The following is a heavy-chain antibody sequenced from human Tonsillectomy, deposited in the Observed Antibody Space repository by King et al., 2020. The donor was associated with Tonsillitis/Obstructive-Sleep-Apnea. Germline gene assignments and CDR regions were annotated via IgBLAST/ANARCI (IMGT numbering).Heavy chain of an antibody. V-gene: IGHV1-2*02. CDR2: IDPNSGGT. J-gene: IGHJ4*02. CDR3: ARGDLWWCDY. Sequence: QLVQSGAEVKKPGASVKVSCKASGYTFTGYYIHWVRQAPGQGLEWMGWIDPNSGGTSYAQKFQGRVTMTRDTSISTAYMELSRLTSDDTAVYYCARGDLWWCDYWGQGTLVIVSS. CDR1: GYTFTGYY. D-gene: IGHD2-21*01.